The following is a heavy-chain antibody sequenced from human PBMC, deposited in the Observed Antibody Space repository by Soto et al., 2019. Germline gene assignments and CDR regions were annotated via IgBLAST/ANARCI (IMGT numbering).Heavy chain of an antibody. D-gene: IGHD2-15*01. J-gene: IGHJ3*02. V-gene: IGHV3-23*01. Sequence: GGSLRLSCAASGFTFSSYAMSWVRQAPGKGLEGVSAISGSGGSTYYAGSVKGRFTISRDNSKNLMYLQMNSLRADDTAVYFCARRRGPLLKDAFDIWGQGTMVTVSS. CDR3: ARRRGPLLKDAFDI. CDR2: ISGSGGST. CDR1: GFTFSSYA.